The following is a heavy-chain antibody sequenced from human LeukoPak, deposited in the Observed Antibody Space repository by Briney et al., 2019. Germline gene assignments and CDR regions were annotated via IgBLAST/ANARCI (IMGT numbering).Heavy chain of an antibody. CDR2: FDPEDGET. V-gene: IGHV1-24*01. D-gene: IGHD1-26*01. J-gene: IGHJ4*02. Sequence: GASVKVSCKVSGYTLTELSMXWVRQAPGKGLEWMXGFDPEDGETIYAQKFQGRVTMTEDTSTDTAYMELSSLRSEDTAVYYCATFGPDGSWANFDYWGQGTLVTVSS. CDR3: ATFGPDGSWANFDY. CDR1: GYTLTELS.